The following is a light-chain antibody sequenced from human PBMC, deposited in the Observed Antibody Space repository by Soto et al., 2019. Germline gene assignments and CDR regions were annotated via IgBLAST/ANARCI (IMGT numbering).Light chain of an antibody. CDR3: EKYDSVPWT. Sequence: DIQMTQSSSSLSASVGDRVTITCRASQGISSSLAWYQQKPGNAPKLLIYAASTLHSGVPSRFSGSGSGTDFTLTISSLQPEDFATYYCEKYDSVPWTFGPGTKVEIK. V-gene: IGKV1-27*01. CDR2: AAS. CDR1: QGISSS. J-gene: IGKJ3*01.